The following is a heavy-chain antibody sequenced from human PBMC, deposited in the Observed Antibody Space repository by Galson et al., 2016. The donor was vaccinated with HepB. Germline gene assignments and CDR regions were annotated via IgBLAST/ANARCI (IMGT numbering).Heavy chain of an antibody. CDR3: ARRSASSWGYFEY. V-gene: IGHV3-23*01. CDR2: NNSVGST. Sequence: SLRLSCAASGFTFSSYAMSWVRQAPGKGLEWVSANNSVGSTDYVDSVKGRFSISRDKSNNTLYLHMNSLTVEDTAVYYCARRSASSWGYFEYWGQGTPVTVSS. J-gene: IGHJ4*02. D-gene: IGHD6-13*01. CDR1: GFTFSSYA.